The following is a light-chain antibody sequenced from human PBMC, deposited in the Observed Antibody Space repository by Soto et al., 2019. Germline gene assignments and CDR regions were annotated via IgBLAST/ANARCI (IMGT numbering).Light chain of an antibody. CDR2: EGS. J-gene: IGLJ1*01. Sequence: QSALTQPASVSGSPGQSITISCTGTSSDVGSYNLVSWYQQHPGKAPKLMIYEGSKRPSGVSNRFSGSKSGNTASLTISGPQAEDEADYYCCSYAGSSPFVFGTGTKVNV. CDR1: SSDVGSYNL. V-gene: IGLV2-23*01. CDR3: CSYAGSSPFV.